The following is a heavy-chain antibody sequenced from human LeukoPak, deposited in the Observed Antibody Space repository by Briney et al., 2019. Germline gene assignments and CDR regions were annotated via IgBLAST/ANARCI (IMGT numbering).Heavy chain of an antibody. CDR2: IYSGGST. CDR1: GFTVSSNY. D-gene: IGHD1-26*01. CDR3: ARDGGATVGYDY. V-gene: IGHV3-53*01. J-gene: IGHJ4*02. Sequence: GGSLRLSGAASGFTVSSNYMSWVRQAPGKGLEWVSVIYSGGSTYYADSVKGRFTISRDNSKNTLYLQMNSLRAEDTAVYYCARDGGATVGYDYWGQGTLVTVSS.